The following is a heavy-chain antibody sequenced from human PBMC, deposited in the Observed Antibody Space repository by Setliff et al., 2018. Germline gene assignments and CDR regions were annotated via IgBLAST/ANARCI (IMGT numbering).Heavy chain of an antibody. J-gene: IGHJ6*03. CDR2: INYSGST. D-gene: IGHD6-19*01. CDR1: DGSISSFY. Sequence: PSETLSLTCSVSDGSISSFYWSWIRQPPGKGLEWIGYINYSGSTNYNPSLRSRITISQDRSENQFSLTLSSVTAADTAVYYCARARYSSGWYGGGGAFYYMDAWGKGTTVTVSS. CDR3: ARARYSSGWYGGGGAFYYMDA. V-gene: IGHV4-59*08.